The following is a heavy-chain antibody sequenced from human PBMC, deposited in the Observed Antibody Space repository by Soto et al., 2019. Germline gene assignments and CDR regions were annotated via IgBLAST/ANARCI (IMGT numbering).Heavy chain of an antibody. J-gene: IGHJ4*02. V-gene: IGHV4-39*01. CDR2: IYHSGGT. CDR3: ARHGSGVFHSDY. CDR1: GDSISGGGYY. Sequence: PSETLSLTCTVSGDSISGGGYYWGWVRQRPGKGLEWIGCIYHSGGTHYNPSLKSRLTISVDTSKNQFSLKLRSVTAADTAVYYCARHGSGVFHSDYWGQGTLVTV. D-gene: IGHD6-19*01.